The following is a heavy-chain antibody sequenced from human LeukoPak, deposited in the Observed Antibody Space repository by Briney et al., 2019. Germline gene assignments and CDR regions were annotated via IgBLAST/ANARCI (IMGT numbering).Heavy chain of an antibody. D-gene: IGHD3-16*01. CDR1: GFTFSSYW. Sequence: GGSLRLSCAASGFTFSSYWMHWVRQAPGKGLVWVSRRTDGGSTYYADSVKGRFTVSRDNAENTLYLQMNSLRLEDTAVYYCATDRAWGGFDNWGQGTLVTVSS. CDR2: RTDGGST. CDR3: ATDRAWGGFDN. J-gene: IGHJ4*02. V-gene: IGHV3-74*01.